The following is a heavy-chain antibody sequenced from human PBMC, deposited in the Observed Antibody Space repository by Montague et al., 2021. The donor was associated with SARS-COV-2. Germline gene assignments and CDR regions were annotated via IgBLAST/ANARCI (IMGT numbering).Heavy chain of an antibody. Sequence: SETLSLTCTVSGVVDLRRRSDEHTSALQSHHELVCHFFLSKNTTYNPSLKSRVTIPVDTSKNQFSLKLSSVTAADTAVYYCARNYYDSTIGLDAFDIWGQGKMVTVDS. CDR2: FFLSKNT. J-gene: IGHJ3*02. CDR1: GVVDLRRRSD. D-gene: IGHD3-22*01. CDR3: ARNYYDSTIGLDAFDI. V-gene: IGHV4-61*01.